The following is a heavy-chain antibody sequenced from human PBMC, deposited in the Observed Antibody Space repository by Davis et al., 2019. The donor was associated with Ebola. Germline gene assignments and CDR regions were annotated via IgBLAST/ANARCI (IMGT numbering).Heavy chain of an antibody. CDR3: ANLILRFRDAFDI. Sequence: GESLKISCAASGFTFSSYWMHWVRQGPGKGLVWVSRLYTSESSATYADSVKGRFTISRDNSKNTLYLQMNSLRAEDTAVYYCANLILRFRDAFDIWGQGTMVTVSS. CDR2: LYTSESSA. D-gene: IGHD3-22*01. CDR1: GFTFSSYW. J-gene: IGHJ3*02. V-gene: IGHV3-74*03.